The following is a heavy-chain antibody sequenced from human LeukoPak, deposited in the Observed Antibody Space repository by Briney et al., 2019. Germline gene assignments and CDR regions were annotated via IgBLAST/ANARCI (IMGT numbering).Heavy chain of an antibody. Sequence: GGSLRLSCAASGFTFSSYAMSWVRQAPGKGLEWVSAISGSGGSTYYADSVKGRSTISRDNSKNTLYLQMNSLRAEDTAVYYCAKSGYCSSTSCFNNWFDPWGQGTLVTVSS. CDR1: GFTFSSYA. J-gene: IGHJ5*02. V-gene: IGHV3-23*01. CDR3: AKSGYCSSTSCFNNWFDP. D-gene: IGHD2-2*01. CDR2: ISGSGGST.